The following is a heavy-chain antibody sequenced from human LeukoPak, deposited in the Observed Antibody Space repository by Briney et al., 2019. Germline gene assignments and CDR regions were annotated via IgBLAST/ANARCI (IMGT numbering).Heavy chain of an antibody. CDR2: IIPIFGTA. V-gene: IGHV1-69*05. D-gene: IGHD3-22*01. J-gene: IGHJ5*02. CDR3: ARHHASTYYYDSSGLNWFDP. Sequence: GSSVKVSCKASGGTFSSYAISWVRQAPGQGLERMGRIIPIFGTANYAQKFQGRVTITTDESTSTAYMELSSLRSEDTAVYYCARHHASTYYYDSSGLNWFDPWGQGTLVAVSS. CDR1: GGTFSSYA.